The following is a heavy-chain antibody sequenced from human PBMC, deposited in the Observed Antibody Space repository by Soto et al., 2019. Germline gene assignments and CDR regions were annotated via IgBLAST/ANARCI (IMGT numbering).Heavy chain of an antibody. CDR2: INPKSGGT. CDR3: ARGHSTDCSNGVCSFFYNHEMDV. J-gene: IGHJ6*02. Sequence: WASVKVSCKASGYSFTDYHIHWVRQAPGQGLEWLGRINPKSGGTSTAQKFQGWVTMTRDRSISTVCMELTRLRSDDTAVYFCARGHSTDCSNGVCSFFYNHEMDVWGQGTTVTVSS. CDR1: GYSFTDYH. D-gene: IGHD2-8*01. V-gene: IGHV1-2*04.